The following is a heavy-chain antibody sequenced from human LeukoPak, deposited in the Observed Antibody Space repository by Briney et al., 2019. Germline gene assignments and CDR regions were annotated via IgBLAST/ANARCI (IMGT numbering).Heavy chain of an antibody. CDR2: ISGSSSYI. D-gene: IGHD5-18*01. Sequence: EGSLRLSCAASGFTFSSYAMSWVRQAPGKGLEWVSAISGSSSYIYYADSVKGRFTISRDNAKNSLYLQMNSLRAEDTAVYYCARAVGRLPEYFQHWGQGTLVTVSS. CDR3: ARAVGRLPEYFQH. V-gene: IGHV3-21*01. CDR1: GFTFSSYA. J-gene: IGHJ1*01.